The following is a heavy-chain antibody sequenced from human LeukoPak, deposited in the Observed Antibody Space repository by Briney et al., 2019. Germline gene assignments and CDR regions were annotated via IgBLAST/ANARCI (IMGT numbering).Heavy chain of an antibody. D-gene: IGHD3-22*01. Sequence: NPSATLSLTCTVFGRSIISYYWSWIRQPPGKGLEWIGYIYYSGSTNYNPSLKGRVTISVDTSKNQFSLKLSSVTAADTAMYYCARGGYYYDSSGYYRPFDYWGQGTLVTVSS. CDR1: GRSIISYY. V-gene: IGHV4-59*01. J-gene: IGHJ4*02. CDR2: IYYSGST. CDR3: ARGGYYYDSSGYYRPFDY.